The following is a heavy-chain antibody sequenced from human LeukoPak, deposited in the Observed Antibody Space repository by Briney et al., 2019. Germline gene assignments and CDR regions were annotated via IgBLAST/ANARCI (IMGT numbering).Heavy chain of an antibody. CDR2: ISSSSSYI. CDR3: ARCTTGKTFGSLREIKKSREIDF. CDR1: GFTFSSYS. V-gene: IGHV3-21*01. J-gene: IGHJ4*02. Sequence: GGSLRLSCAASGFTFSSYSMNWVRQAPGKGLEWVPSISSSSSYINYADSVRGRFTISRDNAKNSLFLQMDSLRGEDTAVYYCARCTTGKTFGSLREIKKSREIDFWGQGTLVTVSS. D-gene: IGHD1-1*01.